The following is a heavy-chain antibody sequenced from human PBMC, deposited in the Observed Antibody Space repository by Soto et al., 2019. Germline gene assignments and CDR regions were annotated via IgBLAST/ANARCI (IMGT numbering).Heavy chain of an antibody. V-gene: IGHV3-30*18. CDR1: GFTFSSYG. D-gene: IGHD3-16*01. J-gene: IGHJ4*02. Sequence: QVQLVESGGGVVQPGRSLRLSCAASGFTFSSYGMHWVRQAPGKGLEWVAVISYDGSIKYYVDSVKGRFTISRDNSKNTLYLQMDRLRAEDTAVYYCAKDRVQLRLGDLTWTCFDNWGQGTLVTVSS. CDR3: AKDRVQLRLGDLTWTCFDN. CDR2: ISYDGSIK.